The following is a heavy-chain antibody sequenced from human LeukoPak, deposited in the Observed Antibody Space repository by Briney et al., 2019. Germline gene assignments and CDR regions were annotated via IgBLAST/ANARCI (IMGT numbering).Heavy chain of an antibody. Sequence: SETLSLTCTVSGYSISSDYYWGWIRQPPGKGLEWIGSIYHSGSTYYNPSLKSRVTISVDTSKNQFSLKLSSVTAADTAVYYCAREEDGYNTYDYWGQGTLVTVSS. CDR3: AREEDGYNTYDY. J-gene: IGHJ4*02. CDR1: GYSISSDYY. V-gene: IGHV4-38-2*02. CDR2: IYHSGST. D-gene: IGHD5-24*01.